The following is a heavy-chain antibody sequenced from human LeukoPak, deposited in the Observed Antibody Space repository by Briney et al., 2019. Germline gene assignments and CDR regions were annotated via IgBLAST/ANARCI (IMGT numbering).Heavy chain of an antibody. CDR3: ARARRGSGWFSPFDY. CDR2: IIPIFGTA. CDR1: GYTFSNYG. V-gene: IGHV1-69*05. D-gene: IGHD6-19*01. J-gene: IGHJ4*02. Sequence: SVKVSCKASGYTFSNYGMSWVRQAPGHGLEWMGGIIPIFGTANYAQKFQGRVTITTDESTSTAYMELSSLRSEDTAVYYCARARRGSGWFSPFDYWGQGTLVTVSS.